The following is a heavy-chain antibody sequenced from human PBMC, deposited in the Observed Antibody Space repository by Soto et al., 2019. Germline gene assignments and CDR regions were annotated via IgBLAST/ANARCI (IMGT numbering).Heavy chain of an antibody. J-gene: IGHJ6*02. V-gene: IGHV3-73*01. CDR1: GSTFSGSA. D-gene: IGHD6-13*01. CDR2: IRSKANSYAT. Sequence: PGGSLRLSCAASGSTFSGSAMHWVRQASGKGLEWVGRIRSKANSYATAYAASVKGRFTISRDDSKNTAYLQMNSLKTEDTAVYYCTTPYSSSYGMDVWGQGTTVTVSS. CDR3: TTPYSSSYGMDV.